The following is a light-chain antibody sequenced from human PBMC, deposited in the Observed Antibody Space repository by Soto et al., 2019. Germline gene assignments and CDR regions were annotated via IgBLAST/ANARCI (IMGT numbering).Light chain of an antibody. CDR3: QQYYSTPLT. CDR2: WAS. V-gene: IGKV4-1*01. J-gene: IGKJ4*01. CDR1: QNVLYSSNNKSY. Sequence: DIVLTQSPDSLAVSLGERATINCKSSQNVLYSSNNKSYLAWYQQKPGQPPKLLIYWASTRESGVPDRFSGSGSGTDFSLTISSLQAEDVAVYYCQQYYSTPLTFGGGTKAEIK.